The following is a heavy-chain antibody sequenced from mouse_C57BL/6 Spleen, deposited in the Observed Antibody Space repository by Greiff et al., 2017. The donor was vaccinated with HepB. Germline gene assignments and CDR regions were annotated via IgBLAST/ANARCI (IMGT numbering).Heavy chain of an antibody. CDR1: GFTFSDYG. D-gene: IGHD2-4*01. CDR3: ARPYDYDGDYYAMDY. Sequence: VKLGESGGGLVKPGGSLKLSCAASGFTFSDYGMHGFRRAPEKGLEWVAYISSGCSTIYYADTVKGRFTISRDNAKNTLFLQMTSLRSEDTAMYYCARPYDYDGDYYAMDYWGQGTSVTVSS. CDR2: ISSGCSTI. V-gene: IGHV5-17*01. J-gene: IGHJ4*01.